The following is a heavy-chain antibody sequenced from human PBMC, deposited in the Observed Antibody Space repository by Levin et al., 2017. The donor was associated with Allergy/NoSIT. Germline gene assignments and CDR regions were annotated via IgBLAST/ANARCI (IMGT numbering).Heavy chain of an antibody. CDR2: ISSGGSST. CDR3: AKGGPLSGYCSSPWCWFSSYSVDV. J-gene: IGHJ6*03. Sequence: GGSLRLSCEASGFTFSSYAMTWVRQAPGKGLEWVSGISSGGSSTYSADSVKGRFTVSRDNSKKTMYLQMNNLRAEDTAIYYCAKGGPLSGYCSSPWCWFSSYSVDVWRKGPTVTVS. V-gene: IGHV3-23*01. D-gene: IGHD2-2*03. CDR1: GFTFSSYA.